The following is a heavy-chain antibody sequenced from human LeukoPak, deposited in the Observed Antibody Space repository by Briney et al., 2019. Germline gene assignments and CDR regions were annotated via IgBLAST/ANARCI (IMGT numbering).Heavy chain of an antibody. J-gene: IGHJ4*02. CDR3: AREGRCSGGSCYRYYFDY. V-gene: IGHV3-21*01. D-gene: IGHD2-15*01. CDR2: ISSSSSYI. CDR1: GFTFSSYS. Sequence: PGGSLRLSCAAPGFTFSSYSMNWVRQAPGKGLEWVSSISSSSSYIYYADSVKGRFTISRDNAKNSLYLQMNSLRAEDTAVYYCAREGRCSGGSCYRYYFDYWGQGTLVTVSS.